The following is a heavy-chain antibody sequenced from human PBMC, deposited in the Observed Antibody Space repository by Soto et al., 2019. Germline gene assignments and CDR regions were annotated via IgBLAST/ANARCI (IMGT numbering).Heavy chain of an antibody. Sequence: QVQLVESGAEVKKPGASVKVSCKASGYTFTNYGISWVRQAPGQGLEWMGWISGYNGNTKYAQKFQGRVTMTTDTPTTPAYMELRSLRSDDTAVYYCARDREYYYDSSGNYYYHYGMDFWGPGTTVTVS. CDR3: ARDREYYYDSSGNYYYHYGMDF. CDR1: GYTFTNYG. D-gene: IGHD3-22*01. V-gene: IGHV1-18*04. CDR2: ISGYNGNT. J-gene: IGHJ6*02.